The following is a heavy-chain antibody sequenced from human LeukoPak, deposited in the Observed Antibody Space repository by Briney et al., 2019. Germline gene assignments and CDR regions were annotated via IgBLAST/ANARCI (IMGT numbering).Heavy chain of an antibody. D-gene: IGHD3-9*01. CDR3: ASSNGFDWSPEYYVDV. V-gene: IGHV4-59*01. Sequence: SETLSLTCSVSGVSISSYWWSWIRQPPGKGLEWIAYVFFSGNTNYNPSLKGRVTISVDISKNQFSLKVTSVTAADTAVYYCASSNGFDWSPEYYVDVWGKGTSVTVSS. CDR2: VFFSGNT. CDR1: GVSISSYW. J-gene: IGHJ6*03.